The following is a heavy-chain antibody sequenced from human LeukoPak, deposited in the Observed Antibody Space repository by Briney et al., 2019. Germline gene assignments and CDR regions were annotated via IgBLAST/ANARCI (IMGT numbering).Heavy chain of an antibody. J-gene: IGHJ4*02. V-gene: IGHV3-30*02. D-gene: IGHD4-17*01. Sequence: GVSLRLSCVASGFTFSSRDWMTWVRQAPGKGLEWLAFIHYDGSFQYHADSVKSRFTISRDNSKNTLFLQMNSLSAEDTAVYYCAKDLGVEDYGDSPFGDYWGQGILVTVSS. CDR3: AKDLGVEDYGDSPFGDY. CDR2: IHYDGSFQ. CDR1: GFTFSSRDW.